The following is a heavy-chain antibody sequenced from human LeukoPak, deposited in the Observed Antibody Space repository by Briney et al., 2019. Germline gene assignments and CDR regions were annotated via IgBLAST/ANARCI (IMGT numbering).Heavy chain of an antibody. Sequence: GGSLRLSCAASGFTFSSYSMNWVRQAPGKGLEWVSSISSSSSYIYYADSVKGRFTISGDNAKNSLYLQMNSLRAEDTAVYYCAREAYDFWSGYYYWFDPWGQGTLVTVSS. V-gene: IGHV3-21*01. CDR2: ISSSSSYI. D-gene: IGHD3-3*01. CDR1: GFTFSSYS. J-gene: IGHJ5*02. CDR3: AREAYDFWSGYYYWFDP.